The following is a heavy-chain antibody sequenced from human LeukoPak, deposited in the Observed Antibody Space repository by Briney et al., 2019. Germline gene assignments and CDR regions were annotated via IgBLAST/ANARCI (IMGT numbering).Heavy chain of an antibody. CDR1: GGTFSSYA. D-gene: IGHD3-9*01. CDR3: ARNTIGYYDILTGYFDY. CDR2: IIPILGTA. Sequence: SVKVSCKASGGTFSSYAISWVRQAPGQGLEWMGGIIPILGTANYAQKFQGRVTITADESTSTAYMELSSLRSEDTAVYYCARNTIGYYDILTGYFDYWGQGTLVTVSS. V-gene: IGHV1-69*13. J-gene: IGHJ4*02.